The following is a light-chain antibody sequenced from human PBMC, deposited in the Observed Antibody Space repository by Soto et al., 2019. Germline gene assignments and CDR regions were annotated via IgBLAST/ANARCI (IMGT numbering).Light chain of an antibody. J-gene: IGKJ4*01. V-gene: IGKV3-20*01. CDR1: QSVSSNY. CDR3: QQYRGSPRVT. Sequence: EIVLTQSPGTLSLSPGERATLSCRASQSVSSNYLAWYQQKPGQAPRLLIYAASSRATGIPDRFSGSGSGTDFTLTITRLEPEDFALYYCQQYRGSPRVTFGGATKVEI. CDR2: AAS.